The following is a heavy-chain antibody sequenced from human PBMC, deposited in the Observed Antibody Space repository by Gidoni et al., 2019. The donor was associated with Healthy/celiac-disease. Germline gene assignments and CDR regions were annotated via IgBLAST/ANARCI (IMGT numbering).Heavy chain of an antibody. CDR1: GFTFSSYS. CDR2: ISSSGSTI. J-gene: IGHJ4*02. D-gene: IGHD5-18*01. V-gene: IGHV3-21*01. CDR3: ARDMYGYSYGPLMHY. Sequence: EVQLVESGGGLVKPGGSLRLSCAASGFTFSSYSMNWVRQAPGKGLGWVSSISSSGSTIYYADSVKGRFTISRDNAKNSLYLQMNSLRAEDTAVYYCARDMYGYSYGPLMHYWGQGTLVTVSS.